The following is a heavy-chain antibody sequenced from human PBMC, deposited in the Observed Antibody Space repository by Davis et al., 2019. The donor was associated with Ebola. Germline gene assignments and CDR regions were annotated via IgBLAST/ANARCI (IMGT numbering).Heavy chain of an antibody. CDR1: GFTFTNYA. CDR2: ISSDGGDE. CDR3: AKAPGSTWDVAEYCQR. D-gene: IGHD6-13*01. V-gene: IGHV3-30*18. Sequence: GESLKIPCAASGFTFTNYAMHWVRQAPGKGLEWVAVISSDGGDEYYADSVTGRLIISRDNSKKTLYLQMNSLKPEDTAVYYCAKAPGSTWDVAEYCQRWGQGTLVTASS. J-gene: IGHJ1*01.